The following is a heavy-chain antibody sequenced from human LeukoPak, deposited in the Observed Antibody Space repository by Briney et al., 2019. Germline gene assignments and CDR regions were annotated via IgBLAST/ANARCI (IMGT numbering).Heavy chain of an antibody. CDR2: ISGYNGNT. J-gene: IGHJ6*03. CDR1: GYTFSNYG. CDR3: ARDRHIAAAVYYYYMDV. D-gene: IGHD6-13*01. Sequence: ASVKVSCKASGYTFSNYGITWVRQAPGQGLEWMGWISGYNGNTNFAQKLQGRVSMTTDTSTYTSDMELRSLRSDDTAVYYCARDRHIAAAVYYYYMDVWGKGTPVTVSS. V-gene: IGHV1-18*01.